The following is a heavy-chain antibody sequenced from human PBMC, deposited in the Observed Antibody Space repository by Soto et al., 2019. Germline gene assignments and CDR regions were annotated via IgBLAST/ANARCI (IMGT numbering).Heavy chain of an antibody. CDR1: GGSFSGYY. D-gene: IGHD1-1*01. CDR3: ARPNWNPEDYYYYYYMDV. CDR2: INHSGST. V-gene: IGHV4-34*01. J-gene: IGHJ6*03. Sequence: SETLSLTCAVYGGSFSGYYWSWIRQPPGKGLEWIGEINHSGSTNYNPSLKSRVTISVDTSKNQFSLKLSSVTAADTAVYYCARPNWNPEDYYYYYYMDVWGKGTTVTVSS.